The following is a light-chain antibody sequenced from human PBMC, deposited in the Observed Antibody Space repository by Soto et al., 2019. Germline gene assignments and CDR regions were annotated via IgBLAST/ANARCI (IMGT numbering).Light chain of an antibody. CDR1: RDIGDR. V-gene: IGKV1-12*01. J-gene: IGKJ5*01. CDR2: TAS. CDR3: QKLNSYPLT. Sequence: EIQMTHSPASVSTSVGNAGTLTCRASRDIGDRLAWFRHKPGKAPQLLIQTASTLVRETPSRFSGSGSGTEFTLTISSLQPEDFATYYCQKLNSYPLTCGKGQRREIK.